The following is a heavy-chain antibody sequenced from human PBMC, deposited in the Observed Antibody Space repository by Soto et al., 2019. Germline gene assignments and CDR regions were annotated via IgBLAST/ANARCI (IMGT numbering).Heavy chain of an antibody. V-gene: IGHV3-15*01. CDR2: IKSKTDGGPI. J-gene: IGHJ4*02. Sequence: PGGSLRLSCAASGFTFTNAWMSWVRQAPGKGLEWVGRIKSKTDGGPIDYAAPVKGRFTISRDDSKNTLYLQMNSLKTEDTAVYYCTAAHDAPSGYWGQGTLVTVSS. D-gene: IGHD6-25*01. CDR1: GFTFTNAW. CDR3: TAAHDAPSGY.